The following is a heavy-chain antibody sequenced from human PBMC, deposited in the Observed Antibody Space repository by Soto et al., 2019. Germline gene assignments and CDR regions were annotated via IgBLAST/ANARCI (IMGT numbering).Heavy chain of an antibody. CDR2: ISYDGSNK. D-gene: IGHD3-10*01. V-gene: IGHV3-30*18. Sequence: GGSLRLSCAASGFTFSSYGMHWVRQAPGKGLEWVAVISYDGSNKYYADSVKGRFTISRDNSKNTLYLQMNSLRAEDTAVYYCAKDRVTMVRGSHYGMDVWGQGTTVTVSS. J-gene: IGHJ6*02. CDR1: GFTFSSYG. CDR3: AKDRVTMVRGSHYGMDV.